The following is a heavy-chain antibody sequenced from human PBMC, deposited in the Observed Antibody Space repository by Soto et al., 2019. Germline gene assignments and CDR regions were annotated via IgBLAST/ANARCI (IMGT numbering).Heavy chain of an antibody. D-gene: IGHD3-3*01. CDR1: GFTFSSYW. Sequence: HPGGSLRLSCAASGFTFSSYWMHWVRQAPGKGLVWVSRINSDGSSTSYADSVKGRFTISRDNAKNTLYLQMNSLRAEDTAVYYCARPHYDFWSGYLNWFDPWGQGTLVTVSS. CDR3: ARPHYDFWSGYLNWFDP. V-gene: IGHV3-74*01. J-gene: IGHJ5*02. CDR2: INSDGSST.